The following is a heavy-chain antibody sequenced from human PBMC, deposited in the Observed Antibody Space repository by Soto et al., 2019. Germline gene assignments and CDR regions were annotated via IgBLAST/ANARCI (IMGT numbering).Heavy chain of an antibody. J-gene: IGHJ6*02. CDR1: GFTFSDYA. CDR2: IDGSSATT. Sequence: GGSLRLSCAASGFTFSDYAMSWVRQAPGKGLEWVSAIDGSSATTNYADSVKGRFTISRNNSKNTLFLHMSGLRAEDTAVYYCARDRRPSIYSGLAVWGQGTTVTVSS. CDR3: ARDRRPSIYSGLAV. V-gene: IGHV3-23*01. D-gene: IGHD2-2*01.